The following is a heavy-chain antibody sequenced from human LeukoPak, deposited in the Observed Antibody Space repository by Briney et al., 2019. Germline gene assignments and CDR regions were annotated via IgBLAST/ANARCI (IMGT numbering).Heavy chain of an antibody. D-gene: IGHD2-2*01. Sequence: PGGSLRLSCAASGFTVTTNYMSWVRQAPGKGLEWVSIIYSGGSTYYADSVKGRFTISRDNSKNTVYLQMHSLRADDAAVYYCARESLGSVDPRGYSSTVSQDVWGKGTTVTISS. J-gene: IGHJ6*04. CDR1: GFTVTTNY. CDR3: ARESLGSVDPRGYSSTVSQDV. CDR2: IYSGGST. V-gene: IGHV3-53*01.